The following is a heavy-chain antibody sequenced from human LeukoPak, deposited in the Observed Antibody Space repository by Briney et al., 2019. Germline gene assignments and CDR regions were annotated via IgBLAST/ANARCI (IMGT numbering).Heavy chain of an antibody. Sequence: PGRSLRLSCAASGFTFGSYAMHWVRQAPGKGLEWVAVISYDGTNKYYADSVKGRFTIFRDNSKNTLFLQMNSLRAEDTAVYYCASPFYFDSSGLDAFDIWGQGTMVTVSS. D-gene: IGHD3-22*01. CDR2: ISYDGTNK. V-gene: IGHV3-30*03. CDR1: GFTFGSYA. CDR3: ASPFYFDSSGLDAFDI. J-gene: IGHJ3*02.